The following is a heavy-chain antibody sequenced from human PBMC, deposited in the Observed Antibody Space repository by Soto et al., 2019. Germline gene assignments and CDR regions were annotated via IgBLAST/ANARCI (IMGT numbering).Heavy chain of an antibody. V-gene: IGHV3-30*04. CDR1: GFSFSTYA. CDR2: ISYDGSNA. D-gene: IGHD3-10*01. J-gene: IGHJ3*01. CDR3: ARDGGGFGELLLNSYDAFDL. Sequence: PGGSLRLSCTASGFSFSTYAMYWVRQAPGKGLEWVAIISYDGSNAQYADSVKGRFTVARDNSKNTLYLQMHSLTAEDTAVYYRARDGGGFGELLLNSYDAFDLWGQGKLVTVSS.